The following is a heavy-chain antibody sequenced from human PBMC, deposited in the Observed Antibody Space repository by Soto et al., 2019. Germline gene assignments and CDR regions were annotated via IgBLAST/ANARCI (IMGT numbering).Heavy chain of an antibody. D-gene: IGHD2-15*01. V-gene: IGHV3-23*01. CDR3: AKNPCSGGSCYSVELAFDI. CDR2: ISGSGGST. CDR1: GFTFSSYA. Sequence: EVQLLESGGGLVQPGGSLRLSCAASGFTFSSYAMSWVRQAPGKGLEWVSAISGSGGSTYYADSVKGRFTISRDNSKNTLYLQMNSLRAEDTAVYYCAKNPCSGGSCYSVELAFDIWGQGTMVTVSS. J-gene: IGHJ3*02.